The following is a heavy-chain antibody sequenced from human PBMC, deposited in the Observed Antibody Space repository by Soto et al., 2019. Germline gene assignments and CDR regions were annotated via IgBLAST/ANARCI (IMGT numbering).Heavy chain of an antibody. J-gene: IGHJ4*02. CDR3: ATGGVDYDIRLD. CDR1: GYTFTSYY. Sequence: QVQLVQSGAEVKKPGASVKVSCKASGYTFTSYYMHWVRQAPGQGLEWMGIINPSGGSTSYAQKFQGRGTMTRDTSTSTVYMELSSLSSEDTAVYYCATGGVDYDIRLDWGQGTLVTVSS. CDR2: INPSGGST. V-gene: IGHV1-46*03. D-gene: IGHD3-9*01.